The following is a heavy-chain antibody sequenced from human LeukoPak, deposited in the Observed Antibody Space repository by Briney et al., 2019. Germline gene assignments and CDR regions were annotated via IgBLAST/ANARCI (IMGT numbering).Heavy chain of an antibody. CDR3: ATHCTNGVCYTDY. D-gene: IGHD2-8*01. J-gene: IGHJ4*02. CDR1: GFTFSDYY. Sequence: GGFLRLSCAASGFTFSDYYMSWIRQAPGKGLEWVSYISSSGSTIYYADSVKGRFTISRDNAKNSLYLQMNSLRAEDTAVYYCATHCTNGVCYTDYWGQGTLVTVSS. V-gene: IGHV3-11*01. CDR2: ISSSGSTI.